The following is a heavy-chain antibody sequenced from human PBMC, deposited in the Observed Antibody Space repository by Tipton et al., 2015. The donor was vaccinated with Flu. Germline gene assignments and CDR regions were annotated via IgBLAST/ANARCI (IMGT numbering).Heavy chain of an antibody. CDR3: ARSGGITIYGVAPYYYYYGMDV. Sequence: QLVQSGAEVKKPGSSVKVSCKASGDTFSSYAINWVRQAPGQGLEWMGGIIPFFGTSNYPQKFQGRVTITANESTSTAYMELTSLGSEDSAVYYCARSGGITIYGVAPYYYYYGMDVWGQGTTVTVSS. D-gene: IGHD3-3*01. J-gene: IGHJ6*02. V-gene: IGHV1-69*01. CDR1: GDTFSSYA. CDR2: IIPFFGTS.